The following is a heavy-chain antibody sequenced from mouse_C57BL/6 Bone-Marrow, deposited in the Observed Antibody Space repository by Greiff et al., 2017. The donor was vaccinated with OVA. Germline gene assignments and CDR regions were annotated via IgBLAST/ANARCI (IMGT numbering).Heavy chain of an antibody. CDR2: IDPSGSYT. CDR3: ARSIYYEYDGDAMDY. V-gene: IGHV1-50*01. Sequence: QVQLQQPGAELVKPGASVKLSCKASGYTFTSYWMQWVKQRPGQGLEWIGEIDPSGSYTNYNQKFKGKATLTVDTSSSTAYMQLSSLTSEDSAVYYCARSIYYEYDGDAMDYWGQGTSVTVSS. CDR1: GYTFTSYW. J-gene: IGHJ4*01. D-gene: IGHD2-4*01.